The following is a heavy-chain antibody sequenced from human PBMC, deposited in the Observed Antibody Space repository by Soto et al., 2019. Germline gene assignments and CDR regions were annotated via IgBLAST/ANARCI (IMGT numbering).Heavy chain of an antibody. CDR2: ISSSGSTI. CDR3: GRECVQLWSYYYYGMDV. D-gene: IGHD5-18*01. CDR1: GFTFSSYE. J-gene: IGHJ6*02. Sequence: GGSLRLSCAASGFTFSSYEMNWVRQAPGKGLEWVSYISSSGSTIYYADSVKGRFTISRDNTKNSLYLQMNSLRAEDTAVYYCGRECVQLWSYYYYGMDVWGQGTTVTVSS. V-gene: IGHV3-48*03.